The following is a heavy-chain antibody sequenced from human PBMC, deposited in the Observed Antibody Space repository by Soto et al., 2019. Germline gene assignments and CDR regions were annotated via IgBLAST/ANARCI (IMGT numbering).Heavy chain of an antibody. CDR3: ATLLGAVDPAMVSTGVDY. CDR2: VIPIFGTA. CDR1: GGTFSSYA. V-gene: IGHV1-69*12. D-gene: IGHD5-18*01. Sequence: QVQLVQSGAEVKKPGSSVKVSCKASGGTFSSYAISWVRQAPGQGLEWMGGVIPIFGTANYAQKFQGRVTITADESTSTAYMELSSLRSEDTAVYYCATLLGAVDPAMVSTGVDYWGQGTLVTVSS. J-gene: IGHJ4*02.